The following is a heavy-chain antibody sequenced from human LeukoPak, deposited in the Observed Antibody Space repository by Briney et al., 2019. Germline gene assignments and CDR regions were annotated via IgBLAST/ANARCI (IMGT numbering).Heavy chain of an antibody. CDR3: ARDPPMGEGAFDI. CDR2: IYYSGST. V-gene: IGHV4-59*01. CDR1: GGSISSYY. D-gene: IGHD3-16*01. Sequence: SETLSLTCTVSGGSISSYYWSWIRQPPGKGLEWIGYIYYSGSTNYNPSLKSRVTISVDTSKNQFSLKLSSVTAADTAVYYCARDPPMGEGAFDIWGQGTMATVSS. J-gene: IGHJ3*02.